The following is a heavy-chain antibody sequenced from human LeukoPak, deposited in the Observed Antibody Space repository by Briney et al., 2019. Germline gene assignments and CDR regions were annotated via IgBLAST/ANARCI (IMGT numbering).Heavy chain of an antibody. D-gene: IGHD5-24*01. Sequence: PSETLSLTCTVSGASINSSGYYWGWIRQPPGKGLEWIGSHYYSGSTYYNPSLKSRVTISVDTSKNHFSLKLNSVTAADTAVYYCARKGYNDYRLFDPWGQGTLVTVSS. CDR2: HYYSGST. J-gene: IGHJ5*02. V-gene: IGHV4-39*02. CDR1: GASINSSGYY. CDR3: ARKGYNDYRLFDP.